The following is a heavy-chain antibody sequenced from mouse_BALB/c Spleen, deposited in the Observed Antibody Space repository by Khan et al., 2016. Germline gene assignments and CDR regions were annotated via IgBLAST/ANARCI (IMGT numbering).Heavy chain of an antibody. D-gene: IGHD4-1*01. CDR3: ARFNWDWFAY. CDR2: IDPFNGGT. J-gene: IGHJ3*01. CDR1: GYSFTRNY. V-gene: IGHV1S135*01. Sequence: VQLQQSGPELMKPGASVKISCKASGYSFTRNYMHWMKQSHGKSLEWIGYIDPFNGGTSYNQQFKGKATLTVDKSSSTAYMHLSSLTSEDSAVYYCARFNWDWFAYWGQGTLVTVSA.